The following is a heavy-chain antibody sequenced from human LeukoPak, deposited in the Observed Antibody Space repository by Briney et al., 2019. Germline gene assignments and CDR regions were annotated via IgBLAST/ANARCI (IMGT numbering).Heavy chain of an antibody. D-gene: IGHD1-7*01. V-gene: IGHV1-69*04. CDR3: ARDLELELRGVSYDY. Sequence: SVTESCKASGGTFSSYAISWVRQAPGQGLEWMGRIIPILGIANYAQKFQGRVTITADKSTSTAYMELSSLRSEDTAVYYCARDLELELRGVSYDYWGQETLVTVSS. J-gene: IGHJ4*02. CDR2: IIPILGIA. CDR1: GGTFSSYA.